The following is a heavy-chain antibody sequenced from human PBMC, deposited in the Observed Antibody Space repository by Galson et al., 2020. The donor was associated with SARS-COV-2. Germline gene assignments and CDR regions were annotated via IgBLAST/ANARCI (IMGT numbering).Heavy chain of an antibody. CDR1: GFTFSDYY. Sequence: NSGGSLRLSCAASGFTFSDYYMSWIRQAPGKGLEWVSYISSSGSTIYYADSVKGRFTISRDNAKNSLYLQMNSLRAEDTAVYYCARAPITMIVVVIPDFDYWGQGTLVTVSS. J-gene: IGHJ4*02. CDR3: ARAPITMIVVVIPDFDY. CDR2: ISSSGSTI. D-gene: IGHD3-22*01. V-gene: IGHV3-11*01.